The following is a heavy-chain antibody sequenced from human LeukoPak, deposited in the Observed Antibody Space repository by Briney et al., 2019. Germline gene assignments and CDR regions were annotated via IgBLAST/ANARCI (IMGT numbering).Heavy chain of an antibody. Sequence: TSETLSLTCTVSGGSISSSSSYWGWIRQPPGKGLEWIGSIYYSGSTYYNPSLKSRVTISVDTSKNQFSLKLSSVTAADTAVYFCARDHGSSWQNWFDPWGQGTLVTVSS. CDR3: ARDHGSSWQNWFDP. CDR2: IYYSGST. D-gene: IGHD6-13*01. CDR1: GGSISSSSSY. J-gene: IGHJ5*02. V-gene: IGHV4-39*07.